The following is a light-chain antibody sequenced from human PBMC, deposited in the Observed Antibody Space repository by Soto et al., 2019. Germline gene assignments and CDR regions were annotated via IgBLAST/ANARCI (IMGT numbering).Light chain of an antibody. CDR1: QSVSSSY. CDR2: GAS. Sequence: ETVLTQSPATQSFSPGERATPSCRASQSVSSSYLAWYQQKPGQAPRLLIYGASSRATGIPARFSGSGSGTDFTLTISRLEPEDFAVYYCQQYGSSGTFGQGTKVDIK. CDR3: QQYGSSGT. J-gene: IGKJ1*01. V-gene: IGKV3-20*01.